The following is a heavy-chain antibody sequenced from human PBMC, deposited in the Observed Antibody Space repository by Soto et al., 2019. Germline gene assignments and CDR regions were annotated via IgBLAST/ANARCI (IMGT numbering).Heavy chain of an antibody. CDR1: GGSVSSGSYY. CDR2: IYYSGST. Sequence: SETLSLTCIVSGGSVSSGSYYWSWIRQPPGKGLEWIGYIYYSGSTNYNPSLKSRVTISVDTSKNQFSLKLSSVTAADTAVYYCASYGSGSYYNGPSGYYYGMDVWGQGTTVTVSS. D-gene: IGHD3-10*01. V-gene: IGHV4-61*01. J-gene: IGHJ6*02. CDR3: ASYGSGSYYNGPSGYYYGMDV.